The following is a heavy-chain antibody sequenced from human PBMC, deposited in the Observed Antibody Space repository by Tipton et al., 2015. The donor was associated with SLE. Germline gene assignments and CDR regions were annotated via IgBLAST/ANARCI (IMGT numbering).Heavy chain of an antibody. CDR3: ARDRVREYFDY. D-gene: IGHD1-26*01. V-gene: IGHV3-7*01. Sequence: SLRLSCAASGFTFSSYWMSWVRQAPGKGLEWVANIKQDGSEKYYVDSVKGRFTISRDNAKNSLYPQMNSLRAEDTAVYYCARDRVREYFDYWGQGTLVTVSS. CDR1: GFTFSSYW. CDR2: IKQDGSEK. J-gene: IGHJ4*02.